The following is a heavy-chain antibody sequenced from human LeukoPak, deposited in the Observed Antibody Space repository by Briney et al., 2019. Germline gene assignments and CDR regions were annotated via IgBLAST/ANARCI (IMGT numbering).Heavy chain of an antibody. CDR1: GFTFSNYW. V-gene: IGHV3-7*04. CDR2: IKQAGSET. Sequence: PGGSLRLSCAASGFTFSNYWMTWVRQAPGKGLEWVANIKQAGSETYYVDSVKGRFTISRDNANNSLYLQMNSLRADDTAVYYCARGRGDYWGQGTLVTVSS. CDR3: ARGRGDY. D-gene: IGHD3-10*01. J-gene: IGHJ4*02.